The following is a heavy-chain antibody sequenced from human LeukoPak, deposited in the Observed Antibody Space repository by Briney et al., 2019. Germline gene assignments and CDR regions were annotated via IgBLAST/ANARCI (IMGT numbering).Heavy chain of an antibody. CDR2: IYHSGST. Sequence: SETLSLTCAVSGYSISSGHYWGWIRQPPGKGLEWIGSIYHSGSTYYNPSLKSRVTISVDTSKNQFSLKLSSVTAADTAVYYCARDDYYGSGSYWPLYYYYGMDVWGKGTTVTVSS. CDR1: GYSISSGHY. CDR3: ARDDYYGSGSYWPLYYYYGMDV. J-gene: IGHJ6*04. V-gene: IGHV4-38-2*02. D-gene: IGHD3-10*01.